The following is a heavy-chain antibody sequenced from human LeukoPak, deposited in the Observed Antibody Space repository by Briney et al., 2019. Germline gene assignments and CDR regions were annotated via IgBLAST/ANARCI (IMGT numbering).Heavy chain of an antibody. D-gene: IGHD3-22*01. CDR1: GGTFSSYA. V-gene: IGHV1-69*04. J-gene: IGHJ4*02. CDR3: ARELTYYYDSSGYLDFDY. CDR2: IIPILGIA. Sequence: SVKVSCKASGGTFSSYAISWVRQAPGQGLEWMGRIIPILGIANYAQKFQGRVTITADKSTSTAYMELSSLRSEGTAVYYCARELTYYYDSSGYLDFDYWGQGTLVTVSS.